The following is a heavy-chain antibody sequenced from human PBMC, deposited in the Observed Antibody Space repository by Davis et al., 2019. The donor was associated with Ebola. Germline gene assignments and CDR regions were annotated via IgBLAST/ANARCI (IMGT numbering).Heavy chain of an antibody. V-gene: IGHV1-18*01. CDR3: ATYTMTPLPFDY. J-gene: IGHJ4*02. CDR2: IHPNDGTT. CDR1: GYTFTGYG. D-gene: IGHD4-17*01. Sequence: ASVKVSCKASGYTFTGYGISWVRQAPGQGLEWMGWIHPNDGTTKYPQKFQDRLTITRDTSTSTVYMELSGLRPDDTAMYYCATYTMTPLPFDYWGQGTLVTVSS.